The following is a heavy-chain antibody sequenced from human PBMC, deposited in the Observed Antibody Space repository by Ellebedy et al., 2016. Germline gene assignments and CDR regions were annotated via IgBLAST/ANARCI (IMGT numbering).Heavy chain of an antibody. CDR2: ISGSGGST. CDR1: GFTFSSYA. J-gene: IGHJ4*02. D-gene: IGHD3-10*01. Sequence: GGSLRLSXAASGFTFSSYAMSWVRQAPGKGLEWVSAISGSGGSTYYADSVKGRFTISRDNSKNTLYLQMNSLRAEDTAVYYCAKAPFGELSHFDYWGQGTLVTVSS. V-gene: IGHV3-23*01. CDR3: AKAPFGELSHFDY.